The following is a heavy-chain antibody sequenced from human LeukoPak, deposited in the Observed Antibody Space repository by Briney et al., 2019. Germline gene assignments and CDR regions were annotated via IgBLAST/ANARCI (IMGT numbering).Heavy chain of an antibody. V-gene: IGHV4-59*01. Sequence: SETLSLTCTVSGGSISSYYWSWIRQPPGKGLEWIGYIYYSGSTNYNPSLKSRVTISVDTSKNQFSLKLSSVTAADTAVYYCARVITIFGVVNQFDPWGQGTLVTVSS. CDR2: IYYSGST. CDR1: GGSISSYY. CDR3: ARVITIFGVVNQFDP. J-gene: IGHJ5*02. D-gene: IGHD3-3*01.